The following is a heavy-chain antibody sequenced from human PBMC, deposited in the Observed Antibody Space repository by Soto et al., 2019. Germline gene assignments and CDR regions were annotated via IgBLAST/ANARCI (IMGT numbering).Heavy chain of an antibody. Sequence: GASVKVSCKASGYTFTGYYMHWVRQAPGQGLEWMGWINPNSGGTNYAQKFQGWVTMTRDTSISTAYMELSRLRSDDTAVYYCARATPYIAAAGTDKLDYWGQGTLVTVSS. CDR2: INPNSGGT. J-gene: IGHJ4*02. CDR3: ARATPYIAAAGTDKLDY. V-gene: IGHV1-2*04. CDR1: GYTFTGYY. D-gene: IGHD6-13*01.